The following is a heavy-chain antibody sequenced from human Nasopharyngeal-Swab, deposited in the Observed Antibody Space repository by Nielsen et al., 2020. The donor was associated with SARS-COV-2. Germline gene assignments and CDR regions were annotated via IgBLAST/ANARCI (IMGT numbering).Heavy chain of an antibody. CDR3: ARAAPGSGSSSDY. D-gene: IGHD3-10*01. CDR1: GFTFSSYA. CDR2: ISGSGGSI. Sequence: GESLKISCAASGFTFSSYAMSWVRQAPGKGLEWVSAISGSGGSIYYADSVKGRFTISRDSAKNSLYLQMNSLRAEDTAVYYCARAAPGSGSSSDYWGQGTLVTVSS. V-gene: IGHV3-23*01. J-gene: IGHJ4*02.